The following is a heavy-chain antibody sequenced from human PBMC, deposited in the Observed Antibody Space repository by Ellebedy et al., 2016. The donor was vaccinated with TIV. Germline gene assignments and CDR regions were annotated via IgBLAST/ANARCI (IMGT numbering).Heavy chain of an antibody. V-gene: IGHV4-34*01. D-gene: IGHD3-9*01. J-gene: IGHJ6*02. CDR2: INHSGST. CDR1: GGSISSYY. CDR3: ARLVGDYDILTGYYYYYGMDV. Sequence: SETLSLXXTVSGGSISSYYWSWIRQPPGKGLEWIGEINHSGSTNYNPSLKSRVTISVDTSKNQFSLKLSSVTAADTAVYYCARLVGDYDILTGYYYYYGMDVWGQGTTVTVSS.